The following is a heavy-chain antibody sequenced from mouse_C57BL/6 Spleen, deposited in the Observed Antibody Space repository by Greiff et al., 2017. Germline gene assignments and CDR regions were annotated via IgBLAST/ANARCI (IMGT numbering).Heavy chain of an antibody. CDR3: ARRNSEGYFDY. D-gene: IGHD5-2*01. Sequence: EVMLVESGGGLVKPGGSLKLSCAASGFTFSDYGMHWVRQAPEKGLEWVAYISSGSSTIYYADTVQGRFTISRDNAKNTLFLQMTSLRSEDTAMYYCARRNSEGYFDYWGQGTTLTVSS. V-gene: IGHV5-17*01. J-gene: IGHJ2*01. CDR2: ISSGSSTI. CDR1: GFTFSDYG.